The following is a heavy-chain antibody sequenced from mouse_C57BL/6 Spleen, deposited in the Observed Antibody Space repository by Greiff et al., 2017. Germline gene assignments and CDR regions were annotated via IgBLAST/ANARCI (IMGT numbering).Heavy chain of an antibody. CDR1: GFTFSDYG. D-gene: IGHD3-3*01. CDR3: ARQGWEGGFDY. J-gene: IGHJ2*01. Sequence: EVKLMESGGGLVQPGGSLKLSCAASGFTFSDYGMAWVRQAPRKGPEWVAFISNLAYSIYYADTVTGRFTISRENAKNTLYLEMSSLRSEDTAMYYCARQGWEGGFDYWGQGTTLTVSS. CDR2: ISNLAYSI. V-gene: IGHV5-15*01.